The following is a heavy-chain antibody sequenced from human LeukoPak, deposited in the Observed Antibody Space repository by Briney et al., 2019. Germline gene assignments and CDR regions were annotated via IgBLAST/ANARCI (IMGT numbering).Heavy chain of an antibody. J-gene: IGHJ4*02. CDR2: ISYDGSNK. CDR1: GFTFSSYG. CDR3: AKDRPPYGSSWYHFDY. D-gene: IGHD6-13*01. Sequence: PGGSLRLSCAASGFTFSSYGMHWVRQAPGKGLEWVAVISYDGSNKYYADSVKGRFTISRDNSKNTLYLQMNSLRAEDTAVYYCAKDRPPYGSSWYHFDYWGQGTLVTVSS. V-gene: IGHV3-30*18.